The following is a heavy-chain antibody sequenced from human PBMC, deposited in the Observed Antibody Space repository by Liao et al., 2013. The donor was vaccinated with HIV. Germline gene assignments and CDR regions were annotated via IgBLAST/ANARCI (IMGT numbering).Heavy chain of an antibody. Sequence: QVQLQESGPGLVKPSETLSLTCTVSAGSITSYYWSWIRQPAGKGLEWIGRIYTTGSTNYNPSLKSRVTMSVDTSKNQFSLKLNSVTAADTAVYYCARHRGWFDPGAREPWSPSRQ. J-gene: IGHJ5*02. CDR1: AGSITSYY. CDR2: IYTTGST. V-gene: IGHV4-4*07. D-gene: IGHD1-14*01. CDR3: ARHRGWFDP.